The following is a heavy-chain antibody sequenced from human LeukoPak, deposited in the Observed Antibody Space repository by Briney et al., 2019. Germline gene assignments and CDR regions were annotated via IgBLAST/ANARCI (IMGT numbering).Heavy chain of an antibody. CDR3: AKDRGVYQLPAIGWFDP. J-gene: IGHJ5*02. CDR2: ISYDGSKK. V-gene: IGHV3-30*18. D-gene: IGHD2-2*01. CDR1: GFTFSNYG. Sequence: GGSLRLSCAASGFTFSNYGMHWVRQAPGKGLEWVAVISYDGSKKYYADSVKGRFTISRDNSKNTLYLQMNSLRAEDTAVYYCAKDRGVYQLPAIGWFDPWGQGTLVTVSS.